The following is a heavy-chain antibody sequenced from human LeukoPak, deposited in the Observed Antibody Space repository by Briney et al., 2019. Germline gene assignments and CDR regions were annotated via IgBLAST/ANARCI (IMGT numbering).Heavy chain of an antibody. D-gene: IGHD1-26*01. CDR3: ARDHPSGSKLNVPFDY. CDR2: ISSSSSTI. J-gene: IGHJ4*02. CDR1: GFTFSSYS. V-gene: IGHV3-48*04. Sequence: GGSLRLSCAASGFTFSSYSMNWVRQAPGKGLEWVSYISSSSSTIYYADSVKGRFTISRDNAKNSLYLQMNSLRAEDTAVYYCARDHPSGSKLNVPFDYWGQGTLVTVSS.